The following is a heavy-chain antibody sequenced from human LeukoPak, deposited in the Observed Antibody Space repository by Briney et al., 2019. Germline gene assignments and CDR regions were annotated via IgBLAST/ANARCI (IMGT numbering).Heavy chain of an antibody. CDR2: MNPNSGNT. Sequence: ASVKVSCKASGYTFTTYDINWVRQATGQGLEWMGWMNPNSGNTGYAQKFQGRVTMTRNTSISTAYMELSSLRFEDTAVYFCARGGVAAAGKYYFDYWGQGTLVTVSS. D-gene: IGHD6-13*01. CDR1: GYTFTTYD. J-gene: IGHJ4*02. V-gene: IGHV1-8*01. CDR3: ARGGVAAAGKYYFDY.